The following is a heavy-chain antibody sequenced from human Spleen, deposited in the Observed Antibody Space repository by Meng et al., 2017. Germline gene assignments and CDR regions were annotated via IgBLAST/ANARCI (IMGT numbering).Heavy chain of an antibody. V-gene: IGHV4-34*01. Sequence: GGGRLTPSGPLSLTCAGYGGAFSGYYWSWIRQPPGKGLEWIGEINHSGSTNYNPSLKSRVTISVDTSKNQFSLKLSSVTAADTAVYYCARGPTTMAHDFDYWGQGTLVTVSS. CDR3: ARGPTTMAHDFDY. D-gene: IGHD4-11*01. CDR2: INHSGST. J-gene: IGHJ4*02. CDR1: GGAFSGYY.